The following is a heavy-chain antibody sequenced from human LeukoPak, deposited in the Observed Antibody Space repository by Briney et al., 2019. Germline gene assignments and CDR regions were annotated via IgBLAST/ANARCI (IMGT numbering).Heavy chain of an antibody. V-gene: IGHV3-30*04. J-gene: IGHJ4*02. CDR2: TSRDGSDK. CDR1: GFTFSSYG. CDR3: ARGKWKTPMSFLIDS. Sequence: GGSLRLSCAASGFTFSSYGFHWVRQAPGKGLEWLAVTSRDGSDKYYTASVEGRFTISRDNSNNTLYVQMDSLRVEDTAVYYCARGKWKTPMSFLIDSWGQGTLVTVSS. D-gene: IGHD3-10*02.